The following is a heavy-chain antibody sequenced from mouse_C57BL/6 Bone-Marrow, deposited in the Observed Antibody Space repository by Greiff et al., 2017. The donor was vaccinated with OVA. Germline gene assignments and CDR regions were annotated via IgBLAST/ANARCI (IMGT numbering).Heavy chain of an antibody. V-gene: IGHV1-19*01. CDR1: GYTFTDYY. D-gene: IGHD1-2*01. CDR2: INPYNGGT. CDR3: ARWTTAQAWFAY. J-gene: IGHJ3*01. Sequence: EVQLQQSGPVLVKPGASVKMSCTASGYTFTDYYMNWVKQSPGKSLEWIGVINPYNGGTSYNQKFKGKATLTVDKSSSTAYMELNSLTSEDSAVYYCARWTTAQAWFAYWGQGTLVTVSA.